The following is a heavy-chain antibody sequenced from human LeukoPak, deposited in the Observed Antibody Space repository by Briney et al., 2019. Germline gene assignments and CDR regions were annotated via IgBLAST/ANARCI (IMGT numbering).Heavy chain of an antibody. CDR2: INPNSGGT. CDR3: ARSPEGGSYYDYYYYMDV. V-gene: IGHV1-2*02. D-gene: IGHD1-26*01. Sequence: GASVKVSCKASGYTFTGYYMHWVRQAPGQGLEWMGWINPNSGGTNYAQKFQGRVTMTRDTSISTAYMELSRLRSDDTAVYYCARSPEGGSYYDYYYYMDVWGKGTTVTVSS. J-gene: IGHJ6*03. CDR1: GYTFTGYY.